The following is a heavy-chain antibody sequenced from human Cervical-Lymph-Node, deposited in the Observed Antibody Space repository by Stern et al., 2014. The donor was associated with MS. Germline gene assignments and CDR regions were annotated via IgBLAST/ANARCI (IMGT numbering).Heavy chain of an antibody. CDR3: ARDTSSPERSDW. V-gene: IGHV3-53*01. CDR2: ITNVGST. J-gene: IGHJ4*02. D-gene: IGHD1-1*01. Sequence: VQLVESGGGVIQPGGSLRLSCTASGFTVSRDYMTLVRQAPWKGLEWVSLITNVGSTFYTDSVKGRFTISRDDSKNTVYLHMTSLRAEDTAMYYCARDTSSPERSDWWGQGTLVTVSS. CDR1: GFTVSRDY.